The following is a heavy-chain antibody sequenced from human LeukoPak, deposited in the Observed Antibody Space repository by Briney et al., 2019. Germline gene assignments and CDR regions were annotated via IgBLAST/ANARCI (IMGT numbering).Heavy chain of an antibody. Sequence: SGTLFLTCAVSGGSISRRTNWWSWVRQPPGKGLEWIGEIYHSGGTNYNPSLKSRITISVDKSQNQFSLKVDSLTAADTAVYYCVANGYYCLDVWGKGTTVTVSS. V-gene: IGHV4-4*02. D-gene: IGHD2-8*01. CDR2: IYHSGGT. J-gene: IGHJ6*03. CDR1: GGSISRRTNW. CDR3: VANGYYCLDV.